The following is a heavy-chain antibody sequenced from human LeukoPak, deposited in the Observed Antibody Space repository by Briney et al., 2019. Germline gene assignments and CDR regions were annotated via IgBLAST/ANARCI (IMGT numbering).Heavy chain of an antibody. CDR2: ITGSGGST. CDR3: ARERGLEFDP. D-gene: IGHD3-10*01. J-gene: IGHJ5*02. CDR1: GFTFSSYA. V-gene: IGHV3-23*01. Sequence: GGSLRLSCAASGFTFSSYAMSWVRQAPGKGLEWVSAITGSGGSTYYADSVKGRFTISRDNAKNSLYLQMNSLRAEDTAVYYCARERGLEFDPWGQGTLVTVSS.